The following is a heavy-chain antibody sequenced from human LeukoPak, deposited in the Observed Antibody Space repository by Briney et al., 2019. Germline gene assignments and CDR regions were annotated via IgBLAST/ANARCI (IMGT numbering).Heavy chain of an antibody. J-gene: IGHJ5*02. V-gene: IGHV3-9*01. Sequence: GGSLRLSCAASGFTFDDYAMHWVRQAPGKGLEWVSGISWNSGSIGYADSVKGRFTISRDNAKNSLYLQMNSLRAEDTALYYCAKGGDIVVVPAAMGGDWFDPWGQGTLVTVSS. CDR2: ISWNSGSI. CDR3: AKGGDIVVVPAAMGGDWFDP. CDR1: GFTFDDYA. D-gene: IGHD2-2*01.